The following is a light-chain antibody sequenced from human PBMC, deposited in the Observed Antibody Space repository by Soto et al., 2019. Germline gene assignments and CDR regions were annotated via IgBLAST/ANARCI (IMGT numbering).Light chain of an antibody. CDR2: DVT. Sequence: QSALTQPASVSGSPGQSITISCTGTSSDVGGYKYVSWYQRHPDKAPKLIIYDVTNRPSGISNRFSGFKSGNTASLTISGLQAEDEADSYCSSSTSSSSYVFGTRTKVNVL. V-gene: IGLV2-14*01. CDR3: SSSTSSSSYV. J-gene: IGLJ1*01. CDR1: SSDVGGYKY.